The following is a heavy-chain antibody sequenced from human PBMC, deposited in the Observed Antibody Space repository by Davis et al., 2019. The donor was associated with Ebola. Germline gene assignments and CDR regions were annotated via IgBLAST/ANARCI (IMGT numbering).Heavy chain of an antibody. CDR2: IIPIFGTA. CDR3: ATVLGELPGGTYYYGMDV. D-gene: IGHD3-16*01. J-gene: IGHJ6*02. Sequence: AASVKVSCKASGYTFTSYAMHWVRQAPGQRLEWMGGIIPIFGTANYAQKFQGRVTITADESTSTAYMELSSLRSEDTAVYYCATVLGELPGGTYYYGMDVWGQGTTVTVSS. CDR1: GYTFTSYA. V-gene: IGHV1-69*13.